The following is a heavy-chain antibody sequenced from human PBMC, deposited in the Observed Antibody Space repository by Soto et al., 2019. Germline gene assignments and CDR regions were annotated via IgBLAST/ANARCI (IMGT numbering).Heavy chain of an antibody. CDR1: GYTFTSYG. CDR3: ARYFYGPYYYYGMDV. D-gene: IGHD3-10*01. CDR2: ISAYNGNT. Sequence: ASVKVSCKASGYTFTSYGISWVRQAPGQGLEWMGWISAYNGNTNYAQKLQGRVTMTTDTSTSTAYMELRSLRSEDTAVYYCARYFYGPYYYYGMDVWGQGTTVTVSS. J-gene: IGHJ6*02. V-gene: IGHV1-18*01.